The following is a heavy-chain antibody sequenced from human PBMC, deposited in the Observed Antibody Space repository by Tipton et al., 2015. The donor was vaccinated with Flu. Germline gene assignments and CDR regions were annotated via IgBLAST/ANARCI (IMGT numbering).Heavy chain of an antibody. D-gene: IGHD3-10*02. CDR2: IYHSGTT. V-gene: IGHV4-38-2*01. J-gene: IGHJ4*02. Sequence: TLSLTCSVSGYSIRRAYYWGWVRRPPGKGLEWIGTIYHSGTTYYNPSLKSRLTISVDTSKNQFSLRLSSVTAADTAVYYCARHTGDSVRGVIDYWGQGTLVTCSS. CDR1: GYSIRRAYY. CDR3: ARHTGDSVRGVIDY.